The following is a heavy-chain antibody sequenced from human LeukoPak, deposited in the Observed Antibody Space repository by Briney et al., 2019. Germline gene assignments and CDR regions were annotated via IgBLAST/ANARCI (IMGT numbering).Heavy chain of an antibody. CDR3: ARGLYYDILTGFDY. CDR2: ISGSGGST. J-gene: IGHJ4*02. V-gene: IGHV3-23*01. CDR1: GFTFSSYA. D-gene: IGHD3-9*01. Sequence: GGSLRLSCAASGFTFSSYAMSWVRQAPGKGLEWVSAISGSGGSTYYADSVKGRFTLSRDNSKNTLYLQMNSLRAEDTAVYYCARGLYYDILTGFDYWGQGTLVTVSS.